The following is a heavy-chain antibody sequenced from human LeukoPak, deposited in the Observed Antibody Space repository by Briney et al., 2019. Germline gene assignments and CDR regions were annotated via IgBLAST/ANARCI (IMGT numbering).Heavy chain of an antibody. J-gene: IGHJ4*02. CDR1: GGSISSSSYY. Sequence: PSETLSLTCTVSGGSISSSSYYWGWIRQPPGKGLEWIGYIYYSGSTNYNPSLKSRVTISVDTSKNRFSLKLSSVTAADTAVYYCAGDRDFDYWDQGTLVTVSS. CDR2: IYYSGST. CDR3: AGDRDFDY. V-gene: IGHV4-61*01.